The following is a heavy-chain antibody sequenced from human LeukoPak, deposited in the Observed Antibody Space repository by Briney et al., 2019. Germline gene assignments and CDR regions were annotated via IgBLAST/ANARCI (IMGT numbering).Heavy chain of an antibody. Sequence: ATVKISCKVSGYTFTDYYMHWVQQAPRKELEWMGLVDPEDGETIYAEKFQGRVTITADTSTDTAYMELSSLRSEDTAVYYCATGVSSSSGYNWFDAWGQGTLVTVSS. CDR1: GYTFTDYY. D-gene: IGHD6-6*01. V-gene: IGHV1-69-2*01. J-gene: IGHJ5*02. CDR2: VDPEDGET. CDR3: ATGVSSSSGYNWFDA.